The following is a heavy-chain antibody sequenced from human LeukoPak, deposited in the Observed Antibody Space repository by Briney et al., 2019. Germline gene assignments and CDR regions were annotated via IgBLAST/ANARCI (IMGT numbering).Heavy chain of an antibody. D-gene: IGHD3-22*01. Sequence: PGGSLRLSCAVSGFTFSSYGMHWVRQAPGKGLEWVAVISYDGSNKYYADSVKGRFTISRDNSKNTLYLQMNSLRAEDTAVYYCAKGPYYYDSSGSGFDYWGQGTLVTVSS. V-gene: IGHV3-30*18. J-gene: IGHJ4*02. CDR1: GFTFSSYG. CDR3: AKGPYYYDSSGSGFDY. CDR2: ISYDGSNK.